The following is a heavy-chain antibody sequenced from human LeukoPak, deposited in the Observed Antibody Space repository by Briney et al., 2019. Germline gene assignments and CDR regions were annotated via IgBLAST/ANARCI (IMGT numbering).Heavy chain of an antibody. J-gene: IGHJ4*02. CDR3: ARDIVSGSGSLDY. D-gene: IGHD3-10*01. Sequence: GGSLRLSCAASRFSFSNYWMHWVRQAPGKGLVGVSRVKRDGRNRSYADSVRGRFTISRDNAENMLYLQMNTLGAEDTAVYYCARDIVSGSGSLDYWGQGTLVTVSS. CDR1: RFSFSNYW. V-gene: IGHV3-74*01. CDR2: VKRDGRNR.